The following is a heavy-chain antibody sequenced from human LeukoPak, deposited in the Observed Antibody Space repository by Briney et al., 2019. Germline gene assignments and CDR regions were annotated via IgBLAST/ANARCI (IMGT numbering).Heavy chain of an antibody. Sequence: GGSLRLSCVASGFALRSYWMTWVHQAPGKVLEWVANIKQDGGEKYYVDSVKGRFTISRDNAKNSLFLQMNSLRVEDTAVYYCARLGGSYYTYWGQGTLVTVSS. V-gene: IGHV3-7*01. CDR1: GFALRSYW. D-gene: IGHD1-26*01. CDR3: ARLGGSYYTY. CDR2: IKQDGGEK. J-gene: IGHJ4*02.